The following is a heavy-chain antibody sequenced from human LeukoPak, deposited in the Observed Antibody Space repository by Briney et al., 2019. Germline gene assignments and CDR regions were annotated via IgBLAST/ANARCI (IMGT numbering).Heavy chain of an antibody. Sequence: GRSLRLSCAASGFTFSNFAMHWVRQAPGKGLEWVSAISGSGGSTYYADSVKGRFTISRDNSKNTLYLQMNSLRAEDTAVYYCAKDPSGSGYYYVPAYYFDYWGQGTLVTVSS. CDR3: AKDPSGSGYYYVPAYYFDY. CDR1: GFTFSNFA. CDR2: ISGSGGST. V-gene: IGHV3-23*01. J-gene: IGHJ4*02. D-gene: IGHD3-22*01.